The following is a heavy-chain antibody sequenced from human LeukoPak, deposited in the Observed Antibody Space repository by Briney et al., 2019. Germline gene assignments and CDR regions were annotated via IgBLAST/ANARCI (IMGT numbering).Heavy chain of an antibody. CDR3: ATEGLRFLERGSRDAFDI. Sequence: GASVKVSCKASGYTFTSYYMHWVRQAPGQGLEWMGIINPSGGSTSYAQKFQGRVTMTEDTSTDTAYMELSSLRSEDTAVYYCATEGLRFLERGSRDAFDIWGQGTMVTVSS. CDR1: GYTFTSYY. D-gene: IGHD3-3*01. V-gene: IGHV1-46*01. CDR2: INPSGGST. J-gene: IGHJ3*02.